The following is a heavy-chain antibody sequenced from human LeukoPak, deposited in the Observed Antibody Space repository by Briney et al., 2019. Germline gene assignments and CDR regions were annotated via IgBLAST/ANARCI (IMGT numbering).Heavy chain of an antibody. V-gene: IGHV4-39*07. CDR2: IYYSGST. Sequence: SETLSLTCTVSGGSISSSSYYWGCIRLPPGKGLECIGSIYYSGSTYYNPSLKSRVTISVDTSKNQFSLKLSSVTAADTAVYYCASNPLSITMVRGVIDYWGQGTLVTVSS. D-gene: IGHD3-10*01. CDR1: GGSISSSSYY. J-gene: IGHJ4*02. CDR3: ASNPLSITMVRGVIDY.